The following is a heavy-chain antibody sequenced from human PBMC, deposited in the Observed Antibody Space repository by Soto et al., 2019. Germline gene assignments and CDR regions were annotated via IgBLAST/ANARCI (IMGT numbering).Heavy chain of an antibody. CDR2: IYYSGST. CDR1: GGSISSSSYY. V-gene: IGHV4-39*01. J-gene: IGHJ4*02. Sequence: SETLSLTCTVSGGSISSSSYYWGWIRQPPGKGLEWIGSIYYSGSTYYNPSLKSRGTISVDTSKNQFSLKLSSVTAADTAVYYCARQPPGIAAAGGFDYWGQGTLVTVSS. D-gene: IGHD6-13*01. CDR3: ARQPPGIAAAGGFDY.